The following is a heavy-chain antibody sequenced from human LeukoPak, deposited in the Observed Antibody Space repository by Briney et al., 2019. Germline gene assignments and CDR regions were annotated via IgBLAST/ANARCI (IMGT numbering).Heavy chain of an antibody. CDR2: IYHSGGT. J-gene: IGHJ4*02. CDR3: ARGRYFAY. Sequence: PSGTLSLTCAVSGGSISSSNWWSWVRQPPGKGREWFGEIYHSGGTNYNPSLKSRVTMSVDTSKNQSSLKLTSVTAADTAVYYCARGRYFAYWSQGTLVTVSS. CDR1: GGSISSSNW. V-gene: IGHV4-4*02.